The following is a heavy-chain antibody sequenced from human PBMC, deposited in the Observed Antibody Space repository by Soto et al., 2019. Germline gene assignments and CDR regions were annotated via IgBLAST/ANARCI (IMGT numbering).Heavy chain of an antibody. Sequence: GGSLRLSCAASGFTFSSYSMNWVRQAPGKGLEWVSSISSSSSYIYYADSVKGRFTISRDNAKNQFSLELSSVTAADTAVYYCASKRYCSGGSCYDDYWGQGTLVTVSS. CDR1: GFTFSSYS. CDR3: ASKRYCSGGSCYDDY. D-gene: IGHD2-15*01. V-gene: IGHV3-21*01. CDR2: ISSSSSYI. J-gene: IGHJ4*02.